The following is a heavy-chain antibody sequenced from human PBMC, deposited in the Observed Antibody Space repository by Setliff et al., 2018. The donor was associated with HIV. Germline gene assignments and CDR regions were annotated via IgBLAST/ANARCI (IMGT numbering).Heavy chain of an antibody. Sequence: SETLSLTRALSGDSMSSGDYSWNWIRQSPGKGLEWIGHIYPSGRTYYNPSLKNLVTMSIDRSKKQFSLNLSSVTAADKDLYFCVREGAGSGSYYLDFWGQGILVTVSS. CDR1: GDSMSSGDYS. CDR3: VREGAGSGSYYLDF. D-gene: IGHD3-10*01. V-gene: IGHV4-30-2*06. J-gene: IGHJ4*02. CDR2: IYPSGRT.